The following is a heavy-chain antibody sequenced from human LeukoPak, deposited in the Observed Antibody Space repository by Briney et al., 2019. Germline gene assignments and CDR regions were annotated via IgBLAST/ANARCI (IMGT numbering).Heavy chain of an antibody. V-gene: IGHV3-7*01. CDR1: GFTFSGYW. CDR3: ARDVGYCSSASCPPYYYFMDV. J-gene: IGHJ6*03. CDR2: IKQDGSEQ. Sequence: GESLRLSCAASGFTFSGYWKSWVRHAPRTGLEWVAYIKQDGSEQYYVDSVKGRFTISRDNAKNSLFLQMNSLRAEDAAVYYCARDVGYCSSASCPPYYYFMDVWGKGTTVTVS. D-gene: IGHD2-2*01.